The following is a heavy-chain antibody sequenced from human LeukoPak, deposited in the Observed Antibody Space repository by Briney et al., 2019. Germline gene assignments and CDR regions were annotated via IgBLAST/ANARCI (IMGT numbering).Heavy chain of an antibody. CDR2: INPNSGGT. CDR3: ARGDFGVTPLFGWFEP. CDR1: GNTLTDYY. J-gene: IGHJ5*02. D-gene: IGHD4-23*01. Sequence: ASVKVSCKASGNTLTDYYMHWVRQAPGQGLEWMGRINPNSGGTNYAQKFEGRVTMSRDTSISTAYMELSRLRSDDTAVYYCARGDFGVTPLFGWFEPWGQGTLVTVSS. V-gene: IGHV1-2*06.